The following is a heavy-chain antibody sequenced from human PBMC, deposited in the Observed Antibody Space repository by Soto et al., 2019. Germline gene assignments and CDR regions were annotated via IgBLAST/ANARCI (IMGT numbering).Heavy chain of an antibody. V-gene: IGHV4-61*01. CDR3: ASVDAVTPSYFHGMDV. Sequence: QVQLQESGPGLVKPSETLSLTCTVSGGSVSSKNYYWSWIRHSPGKGLEWIGYISYSGSTNYSPSLESRVTISVDTSKNQFSLRLSAVIAADTAVYYCASVDAVTPSYFHGMDVWGQGTTVVVSS. D-gene: IGHD4-4*01. CDR1: GGSVSSKNYY. J-gene: IGHJ6*02. CDR2: ISYSGST.